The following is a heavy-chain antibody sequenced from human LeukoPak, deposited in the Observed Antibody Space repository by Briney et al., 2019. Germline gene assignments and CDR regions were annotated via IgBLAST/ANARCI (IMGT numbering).Heavy chain of an antibody. V-gene: IGHV4-59*01. CDR2: IYYSAST. CDR1: GGSICGYY. J-gene: IGHJ3*02. CDR3: ARGRDSSGYYLKHPDAFDI. Sequence: SETLSLTCAVPGGSICGYYWSSMRETPGEGGLSVWYIYYSASTNYIPSLKRRVTISVDTSKNQFSLKLSSVTAADTAVYYCARGRDSSGYYLKHPDAFDIWGQGTMVTVSS. D-gene: IGHD3-22*01.